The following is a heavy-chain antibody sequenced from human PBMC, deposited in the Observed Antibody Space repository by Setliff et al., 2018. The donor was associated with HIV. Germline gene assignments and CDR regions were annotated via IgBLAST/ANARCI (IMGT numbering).Heavy chain of an antibody. CDR1: GYTFASYG. J-gene: IGHJ3*02. CDR3: ARFYDSGASYSDDAFDI. D-gene: IGHD3-22*01. CDR2: INTHSGNP. V-gene: IGHV7-4-1*02. Sequence: ASVKVSCKASGYTFASYGLNWVRQAPGQGLEWMGWINTHSGNPTYAQAFTGRFVFSLDPSVSTAYLQISSLRAEDTAVYYCARFYDSGASYSDDAFDIWGQGTMVTVSS.